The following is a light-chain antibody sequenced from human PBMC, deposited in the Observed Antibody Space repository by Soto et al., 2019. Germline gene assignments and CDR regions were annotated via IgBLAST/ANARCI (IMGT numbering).Light chain of an antibody. J-gene: IGKJ1*01. V-gene: IGKV3-15*01. Sequence: EILMTQSPATLSVSPGERVTLPCRASQRVTSELAWYQQKPGQAPRLLIYTASTRATGVPARFSASGSGTEFTLTISNLQSEDFAVYYCQQYHNWPRTFGQGTKVEIK. CDR2: TAS. CDR3: QQYHNWPRT. CDR1: QRVTSE.